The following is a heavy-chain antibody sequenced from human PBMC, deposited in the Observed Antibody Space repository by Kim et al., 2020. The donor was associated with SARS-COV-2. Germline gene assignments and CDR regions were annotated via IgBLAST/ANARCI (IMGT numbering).Heavy chain of an antibody. D-gene: IGHD1-26*01. J-gene: IGHJ4*02. Sequence: GGSLRLSCAASGFTFSSYSMNWVRQAPGKGLEWVSSISSSSSYIYYADSVKGRFTISRDNAKNSLYLQMNSLRAEDTAVYYCASQLLDSGSYFRLRVYWGQGTLVTVSS. CDR1: GFTFSSYS. V-gene: IGHV3-21*01. CDR2: ISSSSSYI. CDR3: ASQLLDSGSYFRLRVY.